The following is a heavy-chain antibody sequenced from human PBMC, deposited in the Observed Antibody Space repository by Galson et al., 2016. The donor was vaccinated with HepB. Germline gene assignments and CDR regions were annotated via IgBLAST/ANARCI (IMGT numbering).Heavy chain of an antibody. CDR3: ARVQQWLEKYERPESGMDV. CDR2: ISGYKGDT. V-gene: IGHV1-18*01. D-gene: IGHD6-19*01. J-gene: IGHJ6*02. Sequence: SVKVSCKASGYTFSNYSITWVRQAPGQGLEWMGWISGYKGDTKYAQKLQGRVTMTTDTSTSTAYMELRSLRYDDTAVYYCARVQQWLEKYERPESGMDVWGQGTTVTVSS. CDR1: GYTFSNYS.